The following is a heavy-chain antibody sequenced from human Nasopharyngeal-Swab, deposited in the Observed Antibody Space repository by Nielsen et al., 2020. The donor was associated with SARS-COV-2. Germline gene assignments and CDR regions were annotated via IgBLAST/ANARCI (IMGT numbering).Heavy chain of an antibody. CDR3: VTGLHQYRLQFDY. J-gene: IGHJ4*02. CDR1: GYTLTDLS. V-gene: IGHV1-24*01. CDR2: FDPETDET. D-gene: IGHD5-18*01. Sequence: ASVKVSCKVSGYTLTDLSIHWVRQAPGRGLEWMGGFDPETDETLYAQKFQGRVTMTQDTSTDAAYMKVNRLRSEDTAIYYCVTGLHQYRLQFDYWGQGTLVTVYS.